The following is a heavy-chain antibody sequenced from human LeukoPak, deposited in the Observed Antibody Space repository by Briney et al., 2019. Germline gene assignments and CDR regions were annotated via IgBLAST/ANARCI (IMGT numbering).Heavy chain of an antibody. CDR2: ISDDGSRK. J-gene: IGHJ4*02. CDR1: GFTFSFSG. D-gene: IGHD6-13*01. V-gene: IGHV3-30*18. Sequence: GGSLRLSCAASGFTFSFSGMYWVRQAPGKGLEWVAFISDDGSRKYYADSVKGRFTMSRDNSKNTLFLQMNSLRTEDTAVYYCAKERSTTWSFDYWGQGTLVTASS. CDR3: AKERSTTWSFDY.